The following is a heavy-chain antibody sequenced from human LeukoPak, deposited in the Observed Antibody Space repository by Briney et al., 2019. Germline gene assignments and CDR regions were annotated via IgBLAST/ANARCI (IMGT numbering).Heavy chain of an antibody. J-gene: IGHJ4*02. D-gene: IGHD5-18*01. CDR2: ISGSGGST. CDR1: GFTFSTYA. Sequence: PGGSLRLSCAASGFTFSTYAMSWVRQAPGKGLEWVSAISGSGGSTYYADSVKGRFTISRDNSKNTLYLQMNSLRAEDTAVYYCAKVQLWFGAQKVGAIDYWGQGTLVTVSS. V-gene: IGHV3-23*01. CDR3: AKVQLWFGAQKVGAIDY.